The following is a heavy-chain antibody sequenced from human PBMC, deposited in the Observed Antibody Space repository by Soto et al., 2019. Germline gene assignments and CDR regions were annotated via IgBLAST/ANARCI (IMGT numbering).Heavy chain of an antibody. CDR3: ASRYPKKVHIAAAGTSALLRAFDI. CDR2: SSAYNGNT. D-gene: IGHD6-13*01. Sequence: QVQLVQSGAEVKKPGASVKVSCKASGYTFTSYGISWVRQAPGQGLEWMGWSSAYNGNTNYAQKLQGRVTMTTATATSTAYMELRSLRCDDTAVYYCASRYPKKVHIAAAGTSALLRAFDIWGQGTMVTVSS. CDR1: GYTFTSYG. V-gene: IGHV1-18*01. J-gene: IGHJ3*02.